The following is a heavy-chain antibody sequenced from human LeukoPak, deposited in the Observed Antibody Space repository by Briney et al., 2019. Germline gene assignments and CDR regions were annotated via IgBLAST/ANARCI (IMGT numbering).Heavy chain of an antibody. CDR2: IYTSGST. J-gene: IGHJ4*02. CDR3: ARQFDS. V-gene: IGHV4-61*02. CDR1: GDSINSGSYY. Sequence: SETLTLTCTVSGDSINSGSYYWSWLRQPAGKGLEWIGRIYTSGSTNYNPSLKSRVTISVDTSKNQFSLKLSSVTAADTAVYYCARQFDSWGQGTLVTVSS.